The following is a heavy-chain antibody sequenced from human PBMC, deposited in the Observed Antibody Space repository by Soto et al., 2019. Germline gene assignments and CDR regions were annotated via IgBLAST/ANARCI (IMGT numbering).Heavy chain of an antibody. CDR1: GGTFSSYA. V-gene: IGHV1-69*13. CDR3: ASLPRRADDTFDY. CDR2: SIPIFGTA. J-gene: IGHJ4*02. Sequence: SVKVSCKASGGTFSSYAISWVREAPGQGLEWMGGSIPIFGTANYAQKFKGRVTITADESTSTAYMELSSLRSEDTAVYYCASLPRRADDTFDYWGQGTLVTVSS. D-gene: IGHD6-13*01.